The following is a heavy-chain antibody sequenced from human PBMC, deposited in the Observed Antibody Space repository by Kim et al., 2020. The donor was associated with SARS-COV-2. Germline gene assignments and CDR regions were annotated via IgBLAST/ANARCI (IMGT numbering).Heavy chain of an antibody. CDR3: ARRYTGTYYFDY. J-gene: IGHJ4*02. D-gene: IGHD1-26*01. V-gene: IGHV4-59*08. Sequence: KSNSSLKRRVTMSGDTSKNQFSLKLSSVTAADTAVYYCARRYTGTYYFDYWGQGTLVTVSS.